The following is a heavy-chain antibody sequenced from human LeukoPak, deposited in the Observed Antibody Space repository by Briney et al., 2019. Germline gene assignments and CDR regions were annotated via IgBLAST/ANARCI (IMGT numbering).Heavy chain of an antibody. Sequence: GSLRLSCAASGFTFDDYGMSWVRQAPGKGLEWVSGINWNGGSTGYADSVKGRFTISRDNAKNSLYLQMNSLRAEDTALYYCARDYYDSSSYYYPSPDYWGQGTLVTVSS. CDR1: GFTFDDYG. D-gene: IGHD3-22*01. V-gene: IGHV3-20*04. J-gene: IGHJ4*02. CDR3: ARDYYDSSSYYYPSPDY. CDR2: INWNGGST.